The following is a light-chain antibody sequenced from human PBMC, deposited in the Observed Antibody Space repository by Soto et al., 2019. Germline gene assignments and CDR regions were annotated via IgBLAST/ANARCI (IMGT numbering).Light chain of an antibody. Sequence: QSALTQPASVSGSPGQSITISCAGTRDDIGAYDYVSWYQQHPGNAPKLLVYEVTNRPSGVSDRFSGSKSGNTASLTISGLQAEDEADYYCNSYTNSSAVVFGGGTKRTVL. J-gene: IGLJ2*01. CDR3: NSYTNSSAVV. V-gene: IGLV2-14*01. CDR1: RDDIGAYDY. CDR2: EVT.